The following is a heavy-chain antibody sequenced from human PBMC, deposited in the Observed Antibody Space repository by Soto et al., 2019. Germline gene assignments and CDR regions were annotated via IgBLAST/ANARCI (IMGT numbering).Heavy chain of an antibody. J-gene: IGHJ5*02. V-gene: IGHV4-31*11. CDR1: GDSVSSGGFY. Sequence: SETLSLTCAVSGDSVSSGGFYWSWIRQHPGKGLEYIGYIHDSGSTNYNPSLRGRVTISADTSSNHFSLRLDSVTAADTAVYYCARGRGKWFDPWGQGTLVTVSS. D-gene: IGHD3-16*01. CDR3: ARGRGKWFDP. CDR2: IHDSGST.